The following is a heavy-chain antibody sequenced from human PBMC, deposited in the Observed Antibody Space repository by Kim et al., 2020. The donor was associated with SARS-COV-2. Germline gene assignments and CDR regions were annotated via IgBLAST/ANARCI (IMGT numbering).Heavy chain of an antibody. D-gene: IGHD2-15*01. CDR1: GFTFSSYE. J-gene: IGHJ4*02. CDR3: ARIGYCSGGTCI. V-gene: IGHV3-48*03. CDR2: ISVSGTT. Sequence: GGSLRLSCAASGFTFSSYEMNWVRQAPGKGLEWVSYISVSGTTHYADSVKGRFIISRDNAKNSLYLQMNSLRAEDTAVYYCARIGYCSGGTCIWGQGTLVTVSS.